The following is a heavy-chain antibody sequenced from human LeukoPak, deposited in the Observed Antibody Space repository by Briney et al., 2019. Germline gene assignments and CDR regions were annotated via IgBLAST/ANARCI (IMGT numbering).Heavy chain of an antibody. CDR3: AKSSFYGSGSFFRPEDN. CDR1: GFTFSDYA. Sequence: PGGSLRLSCAASGFTFSDYAMGWVRQAPGKCLEWVSAISGSDGRTYYADSVKGRSAISRDNSKNTLYLQMNSLRAEDTAVYYCAKSSFYGSGSFFRPEDNWGQGTLVTVSS. CDR2: ISGSDGRT. V-gene: IGHV3-23*01. J-gene: IGHJ4*02. D-gene: IGHD3-10*01.